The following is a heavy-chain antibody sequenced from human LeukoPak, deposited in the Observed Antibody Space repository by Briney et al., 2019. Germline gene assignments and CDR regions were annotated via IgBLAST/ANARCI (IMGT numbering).Heavy chain of an antibody. CDR1: GYSISSGYN. CDR3: ARSGIVATITGYYFDY. CDR2: IYHSGST. J-gene: IGHJ4*02. V-gene: IGHV4-38-2*01. D-gene: IGHD5-12*01. Sequence: SETLSLTCAVSGYSISSGYNWGWIRQPPGKGLEWIGSIYHSGSTYYNPSLKSRVTISVDTSKNQFSLKLSSVTAADTAVYYCARSGIVATITGYYFDYWGQGTLVTVSS.